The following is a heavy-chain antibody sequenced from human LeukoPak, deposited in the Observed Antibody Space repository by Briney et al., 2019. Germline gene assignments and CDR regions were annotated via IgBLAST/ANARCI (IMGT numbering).Heavy chain of an antibody. CDR1: GFTFSDYY. CDR2: IYSGGST. D-gene: IGHD5-12*01. V-gene: IGHV3-53*01. J-gene: IGHJ3*02. Sequence: PGGSLRLSCTASGFTFSDYYMSWFRQAPGKGLEWVSVIYSGGSTYYADSVKGRFTISRDNSKNTLYLQMNSLRAEDTAVYYCARSYSRFVEVDAFDIWGQGTMVTVSS. CDR3: ARSYSRFVEVDAFDI.